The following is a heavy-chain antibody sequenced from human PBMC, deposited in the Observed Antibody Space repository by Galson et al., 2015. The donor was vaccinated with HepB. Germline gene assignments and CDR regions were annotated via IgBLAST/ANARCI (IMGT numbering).Heavy chain of an antibody. V-gene: IGHV1-18*01. J-gene: IGHJ4*02. CDR2: ISVHNGHT. Sequence: SVKVSGKVYGYTFSTYGSNWVRQAPGQGLEWMGWISVHNGHTKAAQKFQGRVTLTTDTSTTTAYMELMSLRSDDTAIYFCARGNYGSATSYYNYFDYWGQGTLVTVSS. CDR1: GYTFSTYG. CDR3: ARGNYGSATSYYNYFDY. D-gene: IGHD3-10*01.